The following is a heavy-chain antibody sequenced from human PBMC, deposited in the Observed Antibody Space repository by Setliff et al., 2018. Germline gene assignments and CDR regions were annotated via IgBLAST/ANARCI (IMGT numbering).Heavy chain of an antibody. Sequence: GSLRLSCTASGFAFSNAWMNWVRQAPGKGLEWVGRIRSRNDGGTTDYAAPVKGRFTFSRDDSRNTLYLQMNNLKTEDTATYYCTSAKLERRTGHHYYMDVWGKGTTVTVSS. CDR2: IRSRNDGGTT. CDR3: TSAKLERRTGHHYYMDV. CDR1: GFAFSNAW. D-gene: IGHD1-1*01. V-gene: IGHV3-15*01. J-gene: IGHJ6*03.